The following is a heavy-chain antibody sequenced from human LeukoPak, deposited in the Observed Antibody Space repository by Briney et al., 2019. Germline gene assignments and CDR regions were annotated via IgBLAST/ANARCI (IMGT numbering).Heavy chain of an antibody. V-gene: IGHV1-18*01. J-gene: IGHJ5*02. D-gene: IGHD4-17*01. CDR2: ISAYNGNT. CDR3: ARDPDYGDYKPNWFDP. CDR1: GYTFTSYG. Sequence: GASVKVSCKASGYTFTSYGISWVRQAPGQGLEWMGWISAYNGNTNYAQKLQGRVTMTTDTSTSTAYMELRSLRSDDTAVYYCARDPDYGDYKPNWFDPWGQGTLVTVSS.